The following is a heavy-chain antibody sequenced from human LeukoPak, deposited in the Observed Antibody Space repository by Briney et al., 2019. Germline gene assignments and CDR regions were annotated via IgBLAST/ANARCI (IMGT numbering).Heavy chain of an antibody. CDR3: AKDRYYYGSGSYFWYFDL. Sequence: PGGSLRLSCAASGFTFSSYGMHWVRQAPGKGLEWVAFIRYDGSNKYYADSVKGRFTISRDNSKNTLYLQMNSLRAEDTAVYYCAKDRYYYGSGSYFWYFDLWGRGTLVTVSS. CDR1: GFTFSSYG. CDR2: IRYDGSNK. V-gene: IGHV3-30*02. D-gene: IGHD3-10*01. J-gene: IGHJ2*01.